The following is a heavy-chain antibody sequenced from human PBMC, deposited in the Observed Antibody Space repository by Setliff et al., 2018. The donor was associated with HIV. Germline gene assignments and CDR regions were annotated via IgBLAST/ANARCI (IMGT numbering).Heavy chain of an antibody. Sequence: PSENLSLTCTVSGGSISNYYWSWIRQPAGKGLEWIGRIQTSGRTNNNPSLKSRVTMSVDTSKNQFSLILTSVTAADTAVYYCARSSRVNCGGDCYLFDYWGQGTPVTVSS. V-gene: IGHV4-4*07. CDR2: IQTSGRT. D-gene: IGHD2-21*02. CDR3: ARSSRVNCGGDCYLFDY. J-gene: IGHJ4*02. CDR1: GGSISNYY.